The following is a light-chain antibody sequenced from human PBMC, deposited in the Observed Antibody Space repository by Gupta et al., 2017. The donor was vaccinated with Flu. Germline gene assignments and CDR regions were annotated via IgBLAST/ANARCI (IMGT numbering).Light chain of an antibody. CDR2: LGS. V-gene: IGKV2-28*01. Sequence: ISCRSSQSILHSNGYKYLDWYLQKPGQSPQLLIYLGSFRASGVPDRFSGSGSGTYFTRKISRVEPEDVGVYYGMQTLQSPYTFGQGTKLEI. CDR1: QSILHSNGYKY. CDR3: MQTLQSPYT. J-gene: IGKJ2*01.